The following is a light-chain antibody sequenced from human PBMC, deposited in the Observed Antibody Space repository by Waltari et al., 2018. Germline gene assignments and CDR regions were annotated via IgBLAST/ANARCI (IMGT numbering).Light chain of an antibody. V-gene: IGLV2-14*01. Sequence: QSALTQPASVSGSPGQSITIPCPGTSSDVGFYAFVPWFQQHPGKAPKVMIYKVNNRPSGVSNRFSGSKSANTASLTISGLQAEDEADYYCSSYTRRSYWVFGGGTQLTVL. CDR3: SSYTRRSYWV. CDR1: SSDVGFYAF. CDR2: KVN. J-gene: IGLJ3*02.